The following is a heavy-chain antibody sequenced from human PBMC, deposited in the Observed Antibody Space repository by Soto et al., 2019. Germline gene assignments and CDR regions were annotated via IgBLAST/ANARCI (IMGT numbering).Heavy chain of an antibody. CDR2: IIPIFGTA. D-gene: IGHD2-21*02. V-gene: IGHV1-69*06. CDR3: ASSSCRGGDCYSSDY. J-gene: IGHJ4*02. CDR1: GGTFSSYA. Sequence: QVQLVQSGAEVKKPGSSVKVSCKASGGTFSSYAISWVRQAPGQGLEWMGGIIPIFGTANYAQKFQGRVTITADKSTSTAYMERSSLRSEDTAVYYCASSSCRGGDCYSSDYWGQGTLVTVSS.